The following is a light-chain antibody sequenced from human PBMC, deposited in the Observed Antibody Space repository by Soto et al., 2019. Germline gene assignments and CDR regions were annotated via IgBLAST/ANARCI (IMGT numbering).Light chain of an antibody. Sequence: QSALTQPASVSGSPGQSITISCTGTSSDVGGYNYVSWYQQHPGNAPKLMIYEVSNRPSGVSNRFSGSKSGNTASLTISGLQAEDEADSYCSSYTSTTTRVFGGGTKLTVL. V-gene: IGLV2-14*01. CDR2: EVS. CDR1: SSDVGGYNY. J-gene: IGLJ3*02. CDR3: SSYTSTTTRV.